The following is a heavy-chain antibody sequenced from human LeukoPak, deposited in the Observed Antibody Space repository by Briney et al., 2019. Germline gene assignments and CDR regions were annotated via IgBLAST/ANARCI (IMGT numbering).Heavy chain of an antibody. D-gene: IGHD3-22*01. CDR1: GASISGGTYS. CDR2: IYYSGST. Sequence: SETLSLTCSVSGASISGGTYSWGWIRQPPGKGLEWIGYIYYSGSTNYNPSLKSRVTISVDTSKNQFSLKLSSVTAADTAVYYCARESLGYYDSHAFDIWGQGTMVTVSS. CDR3: ARESLGYYDSHAFDI. V-gene: IGHV4-61*01. J-gene: IGHJ3*02.